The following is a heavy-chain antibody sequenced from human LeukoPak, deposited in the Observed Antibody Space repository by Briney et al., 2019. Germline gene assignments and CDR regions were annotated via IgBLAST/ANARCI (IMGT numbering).Heavy chain of an antibody. CDR2: ISSSSSSI. J-gene: IGHJ4*02. D-gene: IGHD6-13*01. CDR3: ARATGYDATFDY. V-gene: IGHV3-21*01. CDR1: GFTFSNYA. Sequence: PGGSLRLSCETSGFTFSNYAMNWVRQAPGKGLEWVSSISSSSSSIYYADSVRGRFTVSRDNAKNSLYLQMNSLRAEDTAVYFCARATGYDATFDYWGQGTLVTVSS.